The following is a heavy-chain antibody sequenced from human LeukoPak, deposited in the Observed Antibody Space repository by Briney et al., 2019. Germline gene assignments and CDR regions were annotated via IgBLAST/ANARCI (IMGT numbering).Heavy chain of an antibody. CDR1: GFTFSSYS. CDR2: ITSSSSYI. V-gene: IGHV3-21*01. J-gene: IGHJ4*02. Sequence: GGSLRLSCAASGFTFSSYSMNWVRQTPGKGLEWVSSITSSSSYIYYADSVKGRFTISRDNAKNSLYLQMNSLRAEDTAVYYCARSMGGYFYDPRASDYWGQGTLVTVSS. CDR3: ARSMGGYFYDPRASDY. D-gene: IGHD2/OR15-2a*01.